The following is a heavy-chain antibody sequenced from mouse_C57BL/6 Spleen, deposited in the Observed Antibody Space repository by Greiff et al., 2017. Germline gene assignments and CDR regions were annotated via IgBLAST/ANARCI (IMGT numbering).Heavy chain of an antibody. CDR3: ARYQITTVVATDY. Sequence: VQLQQSGPELVKPGASVKLSCKASGYTFTSYDINWVKKRPGQGLEWIGWIYPRDGSTKYNEKFKGKATLTVDTSSSTAYMELHSLTSEDSAVYFCARYQITTVVATDYWGQGTTLTVSS. CDR2: IYPRDGST. D-gene: IGHD1-1*01. J-gene: IGHJ2*01. CDR1: GYTFTSYD. V-gene: IGHV1-85*01.